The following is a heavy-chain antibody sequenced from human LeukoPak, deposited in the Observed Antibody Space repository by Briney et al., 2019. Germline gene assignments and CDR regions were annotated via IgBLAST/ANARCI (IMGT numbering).Heavy chain of an antibody. J-gene: IGHJ3*02. CDR3: ARVGSGDFLGAFDI. D-gene: IGHD3-10*01. CDR2: INQDGSEK. CDR1: GFTFSRNW. V-gene: IGHV3-7*03. Sequence: GGSLRLSCAASGFTFSRNWMIWVRQAPGKRLEWVANINQDGSEKYYVDSVKGRFTISRDNAKNSLFLQMNSLRAEDTAVYYCARVGSGDFLGAFDIWGQGTMVTVSS.